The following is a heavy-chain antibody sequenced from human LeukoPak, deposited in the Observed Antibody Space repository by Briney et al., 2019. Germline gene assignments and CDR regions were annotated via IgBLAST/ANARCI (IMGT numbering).Heavy chain of an antibody. D-gene: IGHD3-22*01. CDR2: IWYDGSNK. V-gene: IGHV3-33*01. J-gene: IGHJ6*02. Sequence: PGRSLRLSCAASGFTFSSYGMHWVRQAPGKGLEWVAVIWYDGSNKYYADSVKGRFTTSRDNSKNTLYLQMNSLRAEDTAVYYCARNRLPDYYDSNYGMDVWGQGTTVTVSS. CDR3: ARNRLPDYYDSNYGMDV. CDR1: GFTFSSYG.